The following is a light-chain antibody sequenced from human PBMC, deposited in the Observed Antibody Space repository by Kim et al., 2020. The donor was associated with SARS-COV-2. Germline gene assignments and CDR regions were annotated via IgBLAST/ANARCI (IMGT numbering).Light chain of an antibody. Sequence: SSELTQDPAVSVALGQTVRITCQGDSLRSYYASWYQQKPGQAPVVVIYGKNNRPSGIPDRFSGSNSGNTASLTITGAQAEDEADYYCNSRDFSGLYVFGT. V-gene: IGLV3-19*01. CDR3: NSRDFSGLYV. CDR2: GKN. J-gene: IGLJ1*01. CDR1: SLRSYY.